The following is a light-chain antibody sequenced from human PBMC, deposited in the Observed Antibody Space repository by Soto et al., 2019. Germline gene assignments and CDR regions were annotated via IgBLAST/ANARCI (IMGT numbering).Light chain of an antibody. CDR3: QHRSNWLT. CDR2: DAS. J-gene: IGKJ4*01. CDR1: QSVSSY. V-gene: IGKV3-11*01. Sequence: EIVLTQSPATLSLSPGERATLSCRASQSVSSYLAWYQQKPGQAPRPLIDDASNRATGIPARFSGSGSGTDFTLTISSLEPEDFAVYYCQHRSNWLTFGGGTKVEIK.